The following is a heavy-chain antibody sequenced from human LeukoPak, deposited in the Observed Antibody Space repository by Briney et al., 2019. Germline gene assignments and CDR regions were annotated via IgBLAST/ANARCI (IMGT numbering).Heavy chain of an antibody. Sequence: PGGSLRLSCAASGFTFSIYWMHWVRQAPGKGLVWVSRINSDGSSTSYADSVKGRFTISRDNAKNSLYLQMNSLRAEDMALYYCAEGNWNYEKGNWFDPWGQGTLVTVSS. V-gene: IGHV3-74*01. CDR1: GFTFSIYW. CDR2: INSDGSST. J-gene: IGHJ5*02. D-gene: IGHD1-7*01. CDR3: AEGNWNYEKGNWFDP.